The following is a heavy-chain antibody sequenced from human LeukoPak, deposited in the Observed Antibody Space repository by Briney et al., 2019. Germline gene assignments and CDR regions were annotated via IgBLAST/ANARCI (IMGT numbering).Heavy chain of an antibody. Sequence: GASVKVSCKASGYTFTSYGISWVRQATGQGLEWMGWMNPNSGNTGYAQKFQGRVTMTRNTSISTAYMELSSLRSEDTAVYYCARVLWFGGKYFQHWGQGTLVTVSS. CDR1: GYTFTSYG. CDR3: ARVLWFGGKYFQH. D-gene: IGHD3-10*01. CDR2: MNPNSGNT. J-gene: IGHJ1*01. V-gene: IGHV1-8*02.